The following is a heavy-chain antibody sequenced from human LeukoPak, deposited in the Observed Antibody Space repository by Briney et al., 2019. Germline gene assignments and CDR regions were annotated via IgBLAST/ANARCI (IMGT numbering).Heavy chain of an antibody. J-gene: IGHJ4*02. V-gene: IGHV4-34*01. CDR2: INHSGST. CDR1: GGSFSGYY. Sequence: SETLSLTCAVYGGSFSGYYWSWIRQPPGKGLEWIGEINHSGSTNYNPSLKSRVTISVDTSKNQFSLKLYSVTAADTAVYYCARQDFVGAFYWGQGTLVTVSS. CDR3: ARQDFVGAFY. D-gene: IGHD3-10*01.